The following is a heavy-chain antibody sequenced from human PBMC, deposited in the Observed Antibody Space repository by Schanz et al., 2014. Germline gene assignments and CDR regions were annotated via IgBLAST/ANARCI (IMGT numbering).Heavy chain of an antibody. CDR2: INPSSGTT. CDR1: GYTFTSYY. J-gene: IGHJ6*02. Sequence: QVQLVQSAPEVKKPGASVKVSCKASGYTFTSYYMHWVRQAPGQGLEWMGIINPSSGTTRIAQNFQGRLTVTRDTSTSTVYMELSSLRSEDTAVYYCAKVDRTRYYAMDVWGQGTTVTVSS. V-gene: IGHV1-46*01. D-gene: IGHD3-9*01. CDR3: AKVDRTRYYAMDV.